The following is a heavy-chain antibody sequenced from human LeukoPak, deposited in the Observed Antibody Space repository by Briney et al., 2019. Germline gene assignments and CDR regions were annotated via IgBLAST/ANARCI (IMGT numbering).Heavy chain of an antibody. J-gene: IGHJ4*02. CDR2: ISSSSSYI. D-gene: IGHD2-2*01. Sequence: GGSLRLSCAASGFTFSSYSMNWVRQAPGKGLEWVSSISSSSSYIYYADSVKGRFTISRDNAKNSLYLQMNSLRAEDTAVYYCASSGKVVPAAMGVDYWGQGTPVTVSS. CDR3: ASSGKVVPAAMGVDY. V-gene: IGHV3-21*01. CDR1: GFTFSSYS.